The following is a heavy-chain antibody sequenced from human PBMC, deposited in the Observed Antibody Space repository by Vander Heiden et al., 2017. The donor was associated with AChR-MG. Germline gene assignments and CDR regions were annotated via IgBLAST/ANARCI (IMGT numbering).Heavy chain of an antibody. D-gene: IGHD2-15*01. Sequence: QVQLVQSGAEVKKPGASVKVSCKASGYTFTSYDINWVRQATGRVLEWMGWMNPNSGNTGYATKFQGRVTMTKNTSISTAYMELSSLRSEDTAVYYCARGDCSGGSCYYYYGMDVWGQGTTVTVSS. CDR3: ARGDCSGGSCYYYYGMDV. CDR2: MNPNSGNT. CDR1: GYTFTSYD. V-gene: IGHV1-8*01. J-gene: IGHJ6*02.